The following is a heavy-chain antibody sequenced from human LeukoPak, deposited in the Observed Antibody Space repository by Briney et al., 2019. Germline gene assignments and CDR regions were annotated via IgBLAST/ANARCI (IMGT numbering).Heavy chain of an antibody. CDR1: GGTFSSYA. D-gene: IGHD1-26*01. CDR3: ARGWELQGPGDY. Sequence: ASVKVSCKASGGTFSSYAISWVRQAPGQGLEWMGGIIPIFGTANYAQKFQGRVTITADESTSTAYMELSSLRSEDTAVYYCARGWELQGPGDYWGQGTLVTVSS. J-gene: IGHJ4*02. V-gene: IGHV1-69*13. CDR2: IIPIFGTA.